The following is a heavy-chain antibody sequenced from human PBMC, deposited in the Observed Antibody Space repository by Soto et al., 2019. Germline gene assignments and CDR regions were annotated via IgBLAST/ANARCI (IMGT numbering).Heavy chain of an antibody. J-gene: IGHJ6*02. V-gene: IGHV1-69*13. CDR2: IIPIFGTA. Sequence: SVKVSCKASGGTFSSYAISWVRQAPGQGLEWMGGIIPIFGTANYAQKFQGRVTITADESTSTAYMELSSLRSEDTAVYYCARDLKGGYDTICYYYGMDVWGQGTTVTVSS. CDR3: ARDLKGGYDTICYYYGMDV. CDR1: GGTFSSYA. D-gene: IGHD5-12*01.